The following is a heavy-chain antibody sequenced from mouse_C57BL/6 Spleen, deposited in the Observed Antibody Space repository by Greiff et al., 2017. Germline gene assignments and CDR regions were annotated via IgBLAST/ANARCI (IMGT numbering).Heavy chain of an antibody. Sequence: VKLMESGAELARPGASVKLSCKASGYTFTSYGISWVKQRTGQGLEWIGEIYPRSGNTYYNEKFKGKATLTADKSSSTAYMELRSLTSEDSAVYFCAKITTVVPFAYWGQGTLVTVSA. CDR1: GYTFTSYG. CDR3: AKITTVVPFAY. D-gene: IGHD1-1*01. J-gene: IGHJ3*01. V-gene: IGHV1-81*01. CDR2: IYPRSGNT.